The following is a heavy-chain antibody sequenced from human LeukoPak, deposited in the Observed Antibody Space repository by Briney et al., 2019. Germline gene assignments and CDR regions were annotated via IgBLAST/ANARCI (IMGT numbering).Heavy chain of an antibody. V-gene: IGHV4-38-2*02. CDR3: AREEIIVVGSDQVNYYYMDV. Sequence: SETLSLTCTVSGYSISSGYYWGWIRQPPGKGLEWIGSIYHSGSTYYNPSLKSRVTISVDTSKNQSSLKLSSVTAADTALYYCAREEIIVVGSDQVNYYYMDVWGKGTTVTISS. D-gene: IGHD3-22*01. J-gene: IGHJ6*03. CDR2: IYHSGST. CDR1: GYSISSGYY.